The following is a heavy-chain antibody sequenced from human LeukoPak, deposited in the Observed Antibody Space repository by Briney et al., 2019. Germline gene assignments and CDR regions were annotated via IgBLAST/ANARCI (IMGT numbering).Heavy chain of an antibody. V-gene: IGHV3-15*01. J-gene: IGHJ6*02. CDR3: TTETPDWLFHGYYYHGMDV. Sequence: GGSLRLSCAASGFTFSNAWMSWVRQAPGKGLEWVGRIKSKTDGGTTDYAAPVKGRFTISRDDSKNTLYLQMNSLKTEDTAVYYRTTETPDWLFHGYYYHGMDVWGQGTTVTVSS. D-gene: IGHD3-9*01. CDR1: GFTFSNAW. CDR2: IKSKTDGGTT.